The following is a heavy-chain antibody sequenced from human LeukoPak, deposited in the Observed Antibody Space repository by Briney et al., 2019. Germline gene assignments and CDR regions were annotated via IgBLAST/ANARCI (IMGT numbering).Heavy chain of an antibody. V-gene: IGHV3-48*02. Sequence: GRSLRLSCVASGFTFSSHSMNWVRQAPGKGLEWVSYIRSGGSPIYYADSVKGRFAISRDDARNSLYLQMNSLRDEDTAVYYCVRDPDALDYWGQGTPVTVSS. CDR1: GFTFSSHS. CDR2: IRSGGSPI. J-gene: IGHJ4*02. CDR3: VRDPDALDY.